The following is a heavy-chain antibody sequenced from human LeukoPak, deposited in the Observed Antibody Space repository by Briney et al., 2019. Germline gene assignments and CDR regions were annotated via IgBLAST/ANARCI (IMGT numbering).Heavy chain of an antibody. D-gene: IGHD2-15*01. Sequence: GGSLRLSCAASGFTFSDYYMSWIRQAPGKGLEWVSYISSSGSTIYYADSVKGRFTISRDNAKNSLYLQMNSLRAEDTAVYYCARDSVYYSLYYYYMDVWGKGTTVTVSS. CDR2: ISSSGSTI. CDR1: GFTFSDYY. J-gene: IGHJ6*03. V-gene: IGHV3-11*04. CDR3: ARDSVYYSLYYYYMDV.